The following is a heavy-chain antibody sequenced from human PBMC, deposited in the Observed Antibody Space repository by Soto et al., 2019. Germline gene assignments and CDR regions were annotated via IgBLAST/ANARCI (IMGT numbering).Heavy chain of an antibody. CDR3: VRDLGYCSSITCDDS. J-gene: IGHJ4*02. CDR2: ISANGVTK. D-gene: IGHD2-2*01. CDR1: GFSFSSYE. Sequence: AASGFSFSSYEMNWVRQAPGKGLEWVSYISANGVTKYYEDSVMGRFTISRDNAKNSLYLQMNSLRAEDTAVYYCVRDLGYCSSITCDDSWGQGTLVT. V-gene: IGHV3-48*03.